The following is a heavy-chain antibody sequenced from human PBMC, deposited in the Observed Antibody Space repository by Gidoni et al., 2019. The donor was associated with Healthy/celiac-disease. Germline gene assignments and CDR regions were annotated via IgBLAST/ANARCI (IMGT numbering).Heavy chain of an antibody. D-gene: IGHD2-2*02. V-gene: IGHV3-30-3*01. CDR1: GFTFSSYA. CDR3: ARDDRLYFDY. Sequence: QVQLVESGGGVVQPGRSMRLSCAASGFTFSSYAMHSVRQAPGKGLEWVAVISYDGSNKYYADSVKGRFTISRDNSKNTLYLQMNSLRAEDTAVYYCARDDRLYFDYWGQGTLVTVSS. CDR2: ISYDGSNK. J-gene: IGHJ4*02.